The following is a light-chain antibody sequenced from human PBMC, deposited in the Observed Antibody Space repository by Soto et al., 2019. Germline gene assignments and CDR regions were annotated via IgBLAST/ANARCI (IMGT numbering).Light chain of an antibody. V-gene: IGKV1-5*01. Sequence: DIPMTQSPSTLSTSVGARVTITCRASQSVSYWLAWYQQKPWKGPNLLIYDASILASGVPARFSGGGVGTEFTLHISSLQPDDSAIYYFQHYNTYSKTFGRGTKVEIK. J-gene: IGKJ4*01. CDR3: QHYNTYSKT. CDR1: QSVSYW. CDR2: DAS.